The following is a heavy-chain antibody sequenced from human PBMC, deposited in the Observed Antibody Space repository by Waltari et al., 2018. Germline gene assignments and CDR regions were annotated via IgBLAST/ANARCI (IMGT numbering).Heavy chain of an antibody. V-gene: IGHV3-7*01. Sequence: EVQLVESGGGLVQPGGSLRLSCVASGFTFGSHWMSWVRQAPEKGLEWVGDIKQDGTQQYYVYSVKGRFTVSRDNHKNSLFLQMNSLRAEDTAVYYCARALPGEITVYDYWAQGALVTVSS. CDR2: IKQDGTQQ. CDR1: GFTFGSHW. J-gene: IGHJ4*02. CDR3: ARALPGEITVYDY. D-gene: IGHD3-10*01.